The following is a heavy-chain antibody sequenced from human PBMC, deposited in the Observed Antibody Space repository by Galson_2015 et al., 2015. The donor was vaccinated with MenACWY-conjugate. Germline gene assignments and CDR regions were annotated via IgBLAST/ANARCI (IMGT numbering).Heavy chain of an antibody. J-gene: IGHJ4*02. CDR3: ARRTDWGTDQRPDLDF. V-gene: IGHV3-23*01. Sequence: SLRLSCAASGFTFINYAVAWVRQPPGKGLEWVSAISSSGSNTYYADSARGRFAISRDNSKNTVYLHLSSLRAEDTAIYFCARRTDWGTDQRPDLDFRGQGTLVTVSS. D-gene: IGHD7-27*01. CDR2: ISSSGSNT. CDR1: GFTFINYA.